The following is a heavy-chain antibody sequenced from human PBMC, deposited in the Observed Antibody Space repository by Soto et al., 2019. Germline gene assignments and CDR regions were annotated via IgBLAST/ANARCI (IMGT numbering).Heavy chain of an antibody. D-gene: IGHD3-9*01. V-gene: IGHV6-1*01. J-gene: IGHJ4*02. Sequence: SQTLSLTCAISGDSVSSNSATWDWIRQSPSRGLEWLGRTYYRSKWSNDYAVSVKSRITITPDTSKNQFSLQLSSVTPEDTAVYYCAKLTGSGGKWGQGTLVTVSS. CDR3: AKLTGSGGK. CDR1: GDSVSSNSAT. CDR2: TYYRSKWSN.